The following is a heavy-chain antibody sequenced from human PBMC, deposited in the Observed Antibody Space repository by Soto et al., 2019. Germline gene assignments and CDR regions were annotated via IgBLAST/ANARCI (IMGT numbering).Heavy chain of an antibody. V-gene: IGHV3-21*01. D-gene: IGHD2-2*01. CDR1: GFTFSSYS. CDR3: ARDAMGDFDY. J-gene: IGHJ4*02. Sequence: EVQLVESGGGLVKPGGSLRLSCAASGFTFSSYSMNWVRQAPGKGLELVSSISSSSSYIYYADSVKGRFTISRDNAKNSLYLQMNSLRAEDTAVYYCARDAMGDFDYWGQGTLVTVSS. CDR2: ISSSSSYI.